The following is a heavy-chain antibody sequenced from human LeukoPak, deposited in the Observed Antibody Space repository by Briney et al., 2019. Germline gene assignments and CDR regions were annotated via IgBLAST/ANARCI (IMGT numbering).Heavy chain of an antibody. J-gene: IGHJ4*02. CDR3: ARSQSILYCSSTSCYEPEN. CDR1: GGSISSGGYY. CDR2: IYYSGST. D-gene: IGHD2-2*01. V-gene: IGHV4-31*03. Sequence: SQTLSLTCTVSGGSISSGGYYWSWLRQHPGKGLEWIGYIYYSGSTYYNPSLKSRVTISVDTSKNQFSLKLSSVTAADTAVYYCARSQSILYCSSTSCYEPENWGQGTLVTVSS.